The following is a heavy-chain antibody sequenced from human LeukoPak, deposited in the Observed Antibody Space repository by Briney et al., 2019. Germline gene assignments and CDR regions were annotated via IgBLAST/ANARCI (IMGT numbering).Heavy chain of an antibody. V-gene: IGHV4-34*01. CDR1: GGSFSGYY. J-gene: IGHJ4*02. Sequence: SETLSLTCADYGGSFSGYYWSWIRQPPGKGLEWIGEINHSGSTNYNPSLKSRVTISVDTSKNQFSLKLSSVTAADTAVYYCARVPRYYYDSSGYSDYWGQGTLVTVSS. CDR3: ARVPRYYYDSSGYSDY. CDR2: INHSGST. D-gene: IGHD3-22*01.